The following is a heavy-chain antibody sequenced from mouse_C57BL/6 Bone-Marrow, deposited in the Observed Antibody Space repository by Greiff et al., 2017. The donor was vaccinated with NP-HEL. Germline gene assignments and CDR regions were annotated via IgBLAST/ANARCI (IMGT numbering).Heavy chain of an antibody. CDR1: GYAFSSYW. J-gene: IGHJ1*03. D-gene: IGHD1-1*01. CDR2: LYPGDGDT. Sequence: QVQLKESGAELVKPGASVKISCKASGYAFSSYWMNWVKQRPGQGLEWIGQLYPGDGDTNYNGKFQGKATLTADKSSSTAYMQLSSLTSEDSAVYFCSYYYGSSYLYWYFDVWGTGTTVTVSS. CDR3: SYYYGSSYLYWYFDV. V-gene: IGHV1-80*01.